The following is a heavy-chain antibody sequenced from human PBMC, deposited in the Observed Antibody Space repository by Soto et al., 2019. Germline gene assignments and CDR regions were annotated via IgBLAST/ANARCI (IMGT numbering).Heavy chain of an antibody. Sequence: EVQLVESGGGLVQPGGSLRLSCVASGFTFDYYWMHWVRQAPGEGLMWVSRLQTDGSHPDYADSVKGRFTFSRDNAQSTQYLRLSNLGAEDTAVYYCARGGDPADWGQGTLVTGSS. J-gene: IGHJ4*02. CDR3: ARGGDPAD. V-gene: IGHV3-74*01. D-gene: IGHD2-21*02. CDR1: GFTFDYYW. CDR2: LQTDGSHP.